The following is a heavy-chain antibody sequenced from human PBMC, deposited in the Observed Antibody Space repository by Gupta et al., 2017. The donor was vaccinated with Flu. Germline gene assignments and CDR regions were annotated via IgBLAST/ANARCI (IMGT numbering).Heavy chain of an antibody. CDR2: T. V-gene: IGHV4-4*07. J-gene: IGHJ4*02. CDR3: AGSGNYNYYDY. D-gene: IGHD1-26*01. Sequence: TNYNPSLKSRVIMSVDKSKSQFSLMVTSMTAADTAVYYCAGSGNYNYYDYWGQGTLVTVSS.